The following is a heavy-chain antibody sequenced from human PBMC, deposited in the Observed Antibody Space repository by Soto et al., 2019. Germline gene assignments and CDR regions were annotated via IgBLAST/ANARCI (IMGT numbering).Heavy chain of an antibody. Sequence: SETLSLTCAVYGGSFSGYYWSWIRQPPGKGLEWIGEINHSGSTNYNPSLKSRVTISVDTSKNQFSLKLSSVTAADTAVYYGARVVYGAFLFDYWGQGTLVTVSS. D-gene: IGHD4-17*01. CDR3: ARVVYGAFLFDY. V-gene: IGHV4-34*01. J-gene: IGHJ4*02. CDR2: INHSGST. CDR1: GGSFSGYY.